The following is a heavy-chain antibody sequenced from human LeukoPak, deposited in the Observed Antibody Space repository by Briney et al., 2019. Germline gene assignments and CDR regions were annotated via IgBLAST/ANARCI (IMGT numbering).Heavy chain of an antibody. V-gene: IGHV3-7*01. D-gene: IGHD3-3*01. CDR3: ATQASYDFWSGLYYFDN. J-gene: IGHJ4*02. CDR1: GFTFNTYW. Sequence: GGSLRLSCAASGFTFNTYWMTWVRQAPGKGLQWVANIKHDGSEKSYVDSVKGRFTISRDNAKKSLYLQMSSLRGEDTAVYYCATQASYDFWSGLYYFDNWGQGTLVGVSS. CDR2: IKHDGSEK.